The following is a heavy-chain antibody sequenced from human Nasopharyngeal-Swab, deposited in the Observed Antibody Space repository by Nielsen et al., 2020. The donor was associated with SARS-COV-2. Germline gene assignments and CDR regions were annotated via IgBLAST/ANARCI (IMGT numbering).Heavy chain of an antibody. CDR1: GFTFSSYA. J-gene: IGHJ4*02. CDR3: ARGDRGHFDY. D-gene: IGHD3-22*01. CDR2: IPYDGSNK. V-gene: IGHV3-30*04. Sequence: GESLKISCAASGFTFSSYAMHWVRQAPDKGLEWVAVIPYDGSNKYYADSVKGRFTISRDNSKNTLYLQMNSLRAEDTAVYYCARGDRGHFDYWGQGTLVTVSS.